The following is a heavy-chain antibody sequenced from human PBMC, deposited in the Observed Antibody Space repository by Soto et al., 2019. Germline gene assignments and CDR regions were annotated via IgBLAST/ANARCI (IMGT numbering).Heavy chain of an antibody. CDR3: ARGDQGYYDDGRDV. J-gene: IGHJ6*02. V-gene: IGHV1-3*01. CDR1: GYTFTSYA. Sequence: QVQLVQSGAEVKKPGASVKVSCKASGYTFTSYAMHWVRQAPGQRREWMGWINAGNGNTKYSQKFQGRVTITRDTSASTAYMELSSLRSEDTAVYYCARGDQGYYDDGRDVWGQGTTVTVSS. CDR2: INAGNGNT. D-gene: IGHD2-2*01.